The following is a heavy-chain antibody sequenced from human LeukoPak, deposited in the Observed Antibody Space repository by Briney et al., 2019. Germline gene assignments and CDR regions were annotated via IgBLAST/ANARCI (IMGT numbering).Heavy chain of an antibody. J-gene: IGHJ3*02. D-gene: IGHD3-3*01. Sequence: GGSLRLSCAASGFTFSIHWMHWVRQAPGKGLVWVSHISGDGRGTTYADPVKGRFTISRDNAKNSLYLQMNSLRAEDTAVYYCARESAITIFGVVTRDAFDIWGQGTMVTVSS. V-gene: IGHV3-74*01. CDR3: ARESAITIFGVVTRDAFDI. CDR1: GFTFSIHW. CDR2: ISGDGRGT.